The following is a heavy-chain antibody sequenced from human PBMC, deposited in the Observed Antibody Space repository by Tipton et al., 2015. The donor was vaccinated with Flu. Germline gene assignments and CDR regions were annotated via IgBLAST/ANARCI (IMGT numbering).Heavy chain of an antibody. CDR1: GDSIGSGYL. CDR3: ARGLRDGYNPHDAFDI. D-gene: IGHD5-24*01. V-gene: IGHV4-59*01. CDR2: IYYSEST. Sequence: TLSLTCSVSGDSIGSGYLWGWIRQPPGKALEWIGYIYYSESTNYNPSLKSRATISVDTSKNQFSLKLSSVTAADTAVYYCARGLRDGYNPHDAFDIWGQGTMVTVSS. J-gene: IGHJ3*02.